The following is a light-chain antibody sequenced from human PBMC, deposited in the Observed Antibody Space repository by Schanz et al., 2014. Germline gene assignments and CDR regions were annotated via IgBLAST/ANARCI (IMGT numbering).Light chain of an antibody. Sequence: QSVLTQPASVSGSPGQSITISCTGTSSDVGAYNYVSWYQQHPGKAPKLMIYDVTDRPSGVSGRFSGSKSGNTASLTISGLQPEDEADYYCASYGSSSTLYVFGTGTKLTVL. CDR1: SSDVGAYNY. J-gene: IGLJ1*01. CDR3: ASYGSSSTLYV. CDR2: DVT. V-gene: IGLV2-14*03.